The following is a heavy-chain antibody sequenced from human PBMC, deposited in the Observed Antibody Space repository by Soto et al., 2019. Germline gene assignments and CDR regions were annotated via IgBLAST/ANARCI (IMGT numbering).Heavy chain of an antibody. J-gene: IGHJ4*02. D-gene: IGHD6-19*01. Sequence: WGFLRLSLSTSGFTFHRYNLNWVPQAPGKGPEWLSYISSDSRTTYYADSVRGRFTISRDNAKNSLSLQMNGLRAEDTAMYYCARGLSISLAGLVGFWGQGAPVTVSS. CDR1: GFTFHRYN. CDR3: ARGLSISLAGLVGF. V-gene: IGHV3-48*01. CDR2: ISSDSRTT.